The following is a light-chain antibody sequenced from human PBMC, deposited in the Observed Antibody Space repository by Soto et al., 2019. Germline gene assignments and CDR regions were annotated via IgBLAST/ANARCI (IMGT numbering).Light chain of an antibody. CDR2: AAS. CDR1: QSISSY. J-gene: IGKJ1*01. CDR3: QQYYSYPRT. Sequence: AIRMTQSPSSLSASTGDRVTITCRASQSISSYLAWYQQKPGKAPKLLIYAASTLQSGVPSRFSGSGAGTDFTLNISWLQSEDFANYYCQQYYSYPRTFGQGTKVEIK. V-gene: IGKV1-8*01.